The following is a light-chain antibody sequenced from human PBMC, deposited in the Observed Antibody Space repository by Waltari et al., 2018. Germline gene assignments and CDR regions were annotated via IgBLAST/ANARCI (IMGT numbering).Light chain of an antibody. CDR1: LRVLYSANKRNF. CDR2: WAS. J-gene: IGKJ2*01. V-gene: IGKV4-1*01. CDR3: QQYYSPPQT. Sequence: DILITQYPVSLAVSLGERATLYCKSILRVLYSANKRNFLGWYQQKPGQPPKLLIYWASNRESGIPDRFSGSGSGTDFTLTISSLQAEDVAIYYCQQYYSPPQTFGQGTKLEIK.